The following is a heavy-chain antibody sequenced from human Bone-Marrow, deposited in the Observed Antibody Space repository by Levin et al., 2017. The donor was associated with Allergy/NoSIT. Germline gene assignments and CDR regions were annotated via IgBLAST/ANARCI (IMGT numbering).Heavy chain of an antibody. Sequence: SQTLSLTCTVSGASMNRPYWSWIRQPPGKGLEWIGYIYYNGNPNYNPSLKSRVTISVDTSKNQFSLNLNSVTAADTALYYCARDKSGTYFSFEDWGQGTLVTVSS. D-gene: IGHD1-26*01. CDR1: GASMNRPY. V-gene: IGHV4-59*11. CDR3: ARDKSGTYFSFED. J-gene: IGHJ4*02. CDR2: IYYNGNP.